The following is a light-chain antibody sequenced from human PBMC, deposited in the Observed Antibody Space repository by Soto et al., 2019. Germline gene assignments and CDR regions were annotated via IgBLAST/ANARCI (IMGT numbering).Light chain of an antibody. J-gene: IGKJ1*01. Sequence: DIQMTQSPSSLSASVGDRFTSTCRASHTISSWLAWYQHKPGKAPKLLIYKASTLKSGVPSRFSGSGSGTEFTLTISSLQPDDFATYYCQHYNSEAFGQGTKVDIK. CDR3: QHYNSEA. CDR1: HTISSW. V-gene: IGKV1-5*03. CDR2: KAS.